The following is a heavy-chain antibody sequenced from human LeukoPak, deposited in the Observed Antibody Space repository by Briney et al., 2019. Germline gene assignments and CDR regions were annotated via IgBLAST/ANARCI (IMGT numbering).Heavy chain of an antibody. Sequence: ASVNVSCKASGYTFTSYDINWVRQATGQGLEWMGWMNPNSGNTGYAQKFQGRVTMTRNTSISTAYMELSSLRSEDTAVYYCARGLEWQQLGLGWGQGPLVTVSS. CDR1: GYTFTSYD. V-gene: IGHV1-8*01. CDR2: MNPNSGNT. CDR3: ARGLEWQQLGLG. D-gene: IGHD6-13*01. J-gene: IGHJ4*02.